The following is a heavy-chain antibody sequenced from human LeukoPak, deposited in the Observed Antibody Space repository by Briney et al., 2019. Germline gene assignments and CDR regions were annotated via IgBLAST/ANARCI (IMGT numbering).Heavy chain of an antibody. J-gene: IGHJ4*02. D-gene: IGHD3-22*01. Sequence: GGSLRLSCGLSGFMFQSYGMHWVRQTPGKGLEWVASVRCDGSSEFYADSVRGRFTVSIDNSNNTLFLQMFSLRPEDTALYYCATALPQYDSSWHHFDFWGQGTLVIVSS. CDR2: VRCDGSSE. CDR3: ATALPQYDSSWHHFDF. V-gene: IGHV3-30*02. CDR1: GFMFQSYG.